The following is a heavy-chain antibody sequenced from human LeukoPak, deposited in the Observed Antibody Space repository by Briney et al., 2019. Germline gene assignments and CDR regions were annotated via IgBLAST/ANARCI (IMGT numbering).Heavy chain of an antibody. V-gene: IGHV4-39*01. J-gene: IGHJ4*02. CDR3: ARSRGYSYGG. D-gene: IGHD5-18*01. CDR1: GGSISSSSYY. Sequence: SVTLSLTCTVSGGSISSSSYYWGWIRQPPGKGREWIGSIYYSGSTYYNPSLKSRVTISVDTSKNQFSLKLSSVTAADTAVYYCARSRGYSYGGWGQGTLVTVSS. CDR2: IYYSGST.